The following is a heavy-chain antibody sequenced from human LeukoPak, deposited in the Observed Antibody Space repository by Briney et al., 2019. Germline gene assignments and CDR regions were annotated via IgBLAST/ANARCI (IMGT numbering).Heavy chain of an antibody. CDR3: AKDHIVVVPENGHTGFDP. CDR1: GFTFSSYA. J-gene: IGHJ5*02. D-gene: IGHD2-2*01. V-gene: IGHV3-23*01. Sequence: GGSLRLSCAASGFTFSSYAMSWVRQAPGKGPEWVSAISGSGGSTYYADSVKGRFTISRDNSKNTLYLQMNSLRAEDTAVYYCAKDHIVVVPENGHTGFDPWAREPWSPSPQ. CDR2: ISGSGGST.